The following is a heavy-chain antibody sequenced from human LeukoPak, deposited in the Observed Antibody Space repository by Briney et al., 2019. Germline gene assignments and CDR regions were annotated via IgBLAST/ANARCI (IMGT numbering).Heavy chain of an antibody. J-gene: IGHJ4*02. CDR3: ARDVGYCSSTSCPSFDY. CDR2: ISAHNGNT. Sequence: ASVKVSCKASGYTFTSYGISWVRQAPGQGLEWMGWISAHNGNTNYAQKLQGRVTMTTDTSTSTAYMELRSLRSDDTAVYYCARDVGYCSSTSCPSFDYWGQGTLVTVSS. CDR1: GYTFTSYG. D-gene: IGHD2-2*01. V-gene: IGHV1-18*04.